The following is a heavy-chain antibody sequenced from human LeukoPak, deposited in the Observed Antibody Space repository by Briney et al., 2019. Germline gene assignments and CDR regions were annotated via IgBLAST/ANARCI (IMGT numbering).Heavy chain of an antibody. J-gene: IGHJ6*02. CDR2: INLNSGGT. V-gene: IGHV1-2*04. CDR1: GYTFTGYY. CDR3: ARGNGYYPRQKYGMDV. D-gene: IGHD4-17*01. Sequence: ASVKVSCKASGYTFTGYYMHWVRQAPGQGLEWMGWINLNSGGTNYAQKFQGWVTMTRDTSISTAYMELSRLRSDDTAVYYCARGNGYYPRQKYGMDVWGQGTTVTVSS.